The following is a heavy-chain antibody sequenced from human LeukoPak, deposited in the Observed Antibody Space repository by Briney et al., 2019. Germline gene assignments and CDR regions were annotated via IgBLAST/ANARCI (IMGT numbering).Heavy chain of an antibody. CDR3: ARGWVPAAINWFDP. V-gene: IGHV1-69*13. CDR1: GGTFSSYA. CDR2: IIPIFGTA. J-gene: IGHJ5*02. Sequence: SVKVSCKASGGTFSSYAISWVRQAPGQGLEWMGGIIPIFGTANYAQKFQGRVTITADESTSTAYMELSSLRSEDTAVYYCARGWVPAAINWFDPWGRGTLVTVSS. D-gene: IGHD2-2*02.